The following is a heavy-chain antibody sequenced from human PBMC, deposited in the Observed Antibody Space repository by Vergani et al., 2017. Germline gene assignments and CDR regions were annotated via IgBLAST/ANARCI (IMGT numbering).Heavy chain of an antibody. CDR3: ARVMYRDEASTGYRLEGMDI. D-gene: IGHD3-9*01. CDR1: NDSVSNTFYY. Sequence: QVQLQESGPGLVQPSETLSLTCTVSNDSVSNTFYYWGWIRQTPGKGLEWIGYIYSTGSTNYNPSLNSRVTMSVDTSKNQFSLKLRSVTAADTAVYFCARVMYRDEASTGYRLEGMDIWGQGTTVTISS. V-gene: IGHV4-61*01. CDR2: IYSTGST. J-gene: IGHJ6*02.